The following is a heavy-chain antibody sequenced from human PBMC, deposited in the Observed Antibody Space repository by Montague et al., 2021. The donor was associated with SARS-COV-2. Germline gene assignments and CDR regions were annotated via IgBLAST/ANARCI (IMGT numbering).Heavy chain of an antibody. CDR3: ARDAPAAYDYDNSGLRH. Sequence: SETRSLTCSASGGSISDYYWTWLRQSPGKGLEWIGYTSYSGSTNYSPSLKSRVTISVDTSKKQVSLKLRSVTAADTAVYYCARDAPAAYDYDNSGLRHWGQGTLVTVSS. V-gene: IGHV4-59*12. CDR1: GGSISDYY. CDR2: TSYSGST. J-gene: IGHJ4*02. D-gene: IGHD3-22*01.